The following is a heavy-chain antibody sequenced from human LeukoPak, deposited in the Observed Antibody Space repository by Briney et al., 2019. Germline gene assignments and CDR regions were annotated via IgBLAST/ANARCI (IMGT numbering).Heavy chain of an antibody. Sequence: GASVTVSLKASGGTFSNYDLSWVRQAPAQGLEWVGGIIPIFGSTNYAQKFQGKATITADKATTTLSMDLRSLRSEDTAVYYCARPRSPYYRLSGPDYYYMDVWGKGATVTASS. D-gene: IGHD3-10*01. CDR1: GGTFSNYD. CDR2: IIPIFGST. J-gene: IGHJ6*03. V-gene: IGHV1-69*06. CDR3: ARPRSPYYRLSGPDYYYMDV.